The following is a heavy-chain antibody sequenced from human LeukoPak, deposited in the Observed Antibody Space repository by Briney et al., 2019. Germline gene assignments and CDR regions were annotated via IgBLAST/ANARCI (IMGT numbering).Heavy chain of an antibody. V-gene: IGHV3-53*01. Sequence: PGGSLRLFCAASWFNPSQHHMSRVRQAPGKGLEWVSVIYSGGSTYYADSVKSRFAISRDNSKHTQYLQINSQRAEDTAVYYVADGGSDYWGQGTLVTVSS. J-gene: IGHJ4*02. CDR1: WFNPSQHH. CDR3: ADGGSDY. CDR2: IYSGGST.